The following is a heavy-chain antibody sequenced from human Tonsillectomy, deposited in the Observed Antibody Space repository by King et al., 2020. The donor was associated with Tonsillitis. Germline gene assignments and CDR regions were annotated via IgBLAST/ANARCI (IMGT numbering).Heavy chain of an antibody. CDR2: ISGSGGST. J-gene: IGHJ4*02. V-gene: IGHV3-23*04. Sequence: VQLVESGGGLVQPGGSLRLSCAASGFTFSSYAMMWVRQAPGKGPELVSAISGSGGSTYYAVSVKGRLTISRDNSKNTLYLQMNSLSAEDTAVYYCACYAVAGTSLDYWGQGTLVTVSS. CDR1: GFTFSSYA. D-gene: IGHD6-19*01. CDR3: ACYAVAGTSLDY.